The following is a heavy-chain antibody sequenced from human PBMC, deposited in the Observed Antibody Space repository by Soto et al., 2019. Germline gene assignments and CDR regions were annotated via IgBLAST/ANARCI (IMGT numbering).Heavy chain of an antibody. J-gene: IGHJ3*02. CDR2: IKPDGSDK. CDR1: GFSFYNYW. V-gene: IGHV3-7*02. CDR3: ARGSSNAFDI. Sequence: EVQLVESGGGLVQPGESLRLSCAASGFSFYNYWMNWVRQAPGKGPEWVANIKPDGSDKNYVDSVKGRFTISRDNAKNSLFLQMNSLRAEDTAVYYCARGSSNAFDIWGQGTMGTVSS.